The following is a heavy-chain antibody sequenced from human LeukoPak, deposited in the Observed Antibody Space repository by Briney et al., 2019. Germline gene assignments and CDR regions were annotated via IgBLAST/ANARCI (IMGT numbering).Heavy chain of an antibody. J-gene: IGHJ6*02. CDR3: ARSFQDSSGWYARYYYYYYGMDV. Sequence: SGTLSLTCGVSGGFIINGKWWSWVRQPPGKGLEWIGEIYHSGSTYYNPSLKSRVTISVDTSKNQFSLKLSSVTAADTAVYYCARSFQDSSGWYARYYYYYYGMDVWGQGTTVTVSS. CDR2: IYHSGST. V-gene: IGHV4-4*02. CDR1: GGFIINGKW. D-gene: IGHD6-19*01.